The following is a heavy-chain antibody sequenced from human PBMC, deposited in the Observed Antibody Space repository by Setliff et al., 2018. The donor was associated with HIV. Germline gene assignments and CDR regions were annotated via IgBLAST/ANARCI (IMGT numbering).Heavy chain of an antibody. CDR2: IIPILGIA. Sequence: RASVKVSCKASGGTFSSYAISWVRQAPGQGLEWMGGIIPILGIANYAQKFQGRVTITADTSTSSVFMELRSLRSEDTAVYYCARGGNGEFDLWGQGTLVTVSS. D-gene: IGHD3-10*01. CDR3: ARGGNGEFDL. J-gene: IGHJ4*02. CDR1: GGTFSSYA. V-gene: IGHV1-69*10.